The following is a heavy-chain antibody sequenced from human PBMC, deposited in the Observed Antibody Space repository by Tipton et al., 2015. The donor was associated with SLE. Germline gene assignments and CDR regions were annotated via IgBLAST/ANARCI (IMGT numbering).Heavy chain of an antibody. CDR2: ISSNGGST. D-gene: IGHD3-22*01. CDR3: VRGTYYYDRSHFDY. CDR1: GFTFSSYA. Sequence: GSLRLSCSASGFTFSSYAMHWVRQAPGKGLEYVSAISSNGGSTYYADSVKGRFTISRDNSKNTLYLQMSSLRAEDTAVYYGVRGTYYYDRSHFDYWGQGTLVTVSS. J-gene: IGHJ4*02. V-gene: IGHV3-64D*06.